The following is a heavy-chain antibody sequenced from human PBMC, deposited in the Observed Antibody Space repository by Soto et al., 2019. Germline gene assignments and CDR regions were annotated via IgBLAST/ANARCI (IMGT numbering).Heavy chain of an antibody. D-gene: IGHD3-22*01. V-gene: IGHV3-30*18. CDR3: AKAYYYDSSGYYDNYYAMDV. CDR1: GFTLNGFA. CDR2: ISNDGTNQ. J-gene: IGHJ6*02. Sequence: PGGSLRLSCDASGFTLNGFAMHWVRQAPGQGLEWVAVISNDGTNQYYSESVKGRFTISRDNSKNTLYLQMNNLRAEDTAVYYCAKAYYYDSSGYYDNYYAMDVWGQGTTVTVSS.